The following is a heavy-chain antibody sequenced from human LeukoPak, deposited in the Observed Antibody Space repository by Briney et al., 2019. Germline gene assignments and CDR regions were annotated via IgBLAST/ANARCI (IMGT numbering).Heavy chain of an antibody. J-gene: IGHJ4*02. CDR2: ISSSSSYI. D-gene: IGHD1-7*01. CDR1: GFTFSSYS. CDR3: ARGGASILELGY. Sequence: GGSLRLSCAASGFTFSSYSMNWVRQAPGKGLEWVSSISSSSSYIYYADSVKGRFTISRDNAKNSLYLQMNSLGAEDTAVYYCARGGASILELGYWGQGTLVTVSS. V-gene: IGHV3-21*01.